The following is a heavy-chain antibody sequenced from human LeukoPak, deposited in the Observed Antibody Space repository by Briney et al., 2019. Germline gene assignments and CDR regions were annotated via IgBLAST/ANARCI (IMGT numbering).Heavy chain of an antibody. V-gene: IGHV3-23*01. J-gene: IGHJ4*02. Sequence: GGSLRLSCAASGFTLSSYAMSWVRQAPGKGLEWVSAISGSGGSTYYADSVKGRFTISRDNSKNTLYLQMNSLRAEDTAVYYCAKDLSVWRQWPSRSFDYWGQGTLVTVSS. CDR1: GFTLSSYA. D-gene: IGHD6-19*01. CDR2: ISGSGGST. CDR3: AKDLSVWRQWPSRSFDY.